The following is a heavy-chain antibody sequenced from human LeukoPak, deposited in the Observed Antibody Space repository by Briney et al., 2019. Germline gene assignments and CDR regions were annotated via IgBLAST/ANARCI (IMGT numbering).Heavy chain of an antibody. CDR3: ARVYSSSWPHCYYYYMDV. CDR1: GFTFSSYG. J-gene: IGHJ6*03. V-gene: IGHV3-33*01. CDR2: IWYDGSNK. D-gene: IGHD6-13*01. Sequence: GRSLRLSCAASGFTFSSYGMHWVRQAPGKGLEWVAVIWYDGSNKYYADSVKGRFTISRDNSKNTLYLQMNSLRAEDTAVYYCARVYSSSWPHCYYYYMDVWGKGTTVTVSS.